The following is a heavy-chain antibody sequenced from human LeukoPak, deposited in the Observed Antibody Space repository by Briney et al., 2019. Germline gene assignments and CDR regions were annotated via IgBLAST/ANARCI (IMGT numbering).Heavy chain of an antibody. D-gene: IGHD6-13*01. CDR1: GGSISSAGYY. Sequence: SQTLSLTCTVSGGSISSAGYYWSWIRQHPGKGLEWIGYIYYSGSTYYNPSLKSRVIISVDTSKNQFSLKLSSVTAADTAVYYCGRAQQGAAGGRYYYHGVDVWGQGTTVTVSS. J-gene: IGHJ6*02. V-gene: IGHV4-31*03. CDR2: IYYSGST. CDR3: GRAQQGAAGGRYYYHGVDV.